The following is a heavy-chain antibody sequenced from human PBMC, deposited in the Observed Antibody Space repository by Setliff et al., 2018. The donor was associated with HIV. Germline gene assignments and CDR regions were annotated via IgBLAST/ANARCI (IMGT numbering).Heavy chain of an antibody. CDR2: INHSGSA. J-gene: IGHJ3*02. Sequence: PSETLSLTCAVYGGSFSGYSWIWIRQPPGKGLEWIGEINHSGSANYNPSLKSRVTISEDTSKKQFSLKLSSVTAADTAVYYCARGLRSFSAKYAFDIWGQGTMVTVSS. CDR3: ARGLRSFSAKYAFDI. CDR1: GGSFSGYS. D-gene: IGHD3-10*01. V-gene: IGHV4-34*01.